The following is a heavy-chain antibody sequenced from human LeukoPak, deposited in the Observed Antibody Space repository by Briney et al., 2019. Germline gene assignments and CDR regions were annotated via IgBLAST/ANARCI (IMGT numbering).Heavy chain of an antibody. V-gene: IGHV3-48*03. J-gene: IGHJ4*02. CDR1: GFTFSHYE. D-gene: IGHD4-23*01. CDR3: ARGTYGGNYLDS. Sequence: GGSLRLSCAASGFTFSHYEMNWVRQAPGRGLEWVSYISTGGSTIYYADSMKGRFTISRDNAKNSLYLQMNSLRGEDTAVYYCARGTYGGNYLDSWGQGTLVTVSS. CDR2: ISTGGSTI.